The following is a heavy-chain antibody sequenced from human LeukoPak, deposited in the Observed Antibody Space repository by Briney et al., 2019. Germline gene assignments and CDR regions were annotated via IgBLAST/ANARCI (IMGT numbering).Heavy chain of an antibody. Sequence: SETLSLTCTVSGYSISSGYYWGWIRQPPGKGLEWIGSIYHSGSTSYNPSLKSRVTISVDRSKNQLSLKLSSVTAADTAVYYCAREVMTYHGLSLYYYYGMDVWGQGTTVTVSS. D-gene: IGHD2-21*02. V-gene: IGHV4-38-2*02. CDR1: GYSISSGYY. CDR2: IYHSGST. CDR3: AREVMTYHGLSLYYYYGMDV. J-gene: IGHJ6*02.